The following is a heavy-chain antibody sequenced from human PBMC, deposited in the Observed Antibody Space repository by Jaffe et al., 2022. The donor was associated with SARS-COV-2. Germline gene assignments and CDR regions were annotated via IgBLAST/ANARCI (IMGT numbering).Heavy chain of an antibody. Sequence: QLQLQESGPSLVKPSGTLSLTCSVSGGSISSRSYYWGWIRQPPGKGLEWIGSIQYSGSTYYKPSFKGRVTISVDTSKNQFSLKLNSVAAADTAVYYCAKHEVSRKDVLRNFDWSRFFDSWGQGTLVTVSS. CDR2: IQYSGST. CDR3: AKHEVSRKDVLRNFDWSRFFDS. V-gene: IGHV4-39*01. CDR1: GGSISSRSYY. J-gene: IGHJ4*02. D-gene: IGHD3-9*01.